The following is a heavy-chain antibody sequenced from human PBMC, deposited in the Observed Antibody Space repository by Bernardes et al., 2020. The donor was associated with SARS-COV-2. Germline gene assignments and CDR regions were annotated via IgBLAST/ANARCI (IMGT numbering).Heavy chain of an antibody. Sequence: GSLRLSCAASGFTFSDYYMSWIRQAPGKGLEWLAYISTSSSFTNYADSVKGRFTISRDNAKNSLYLQMDSLRAEDTAVYYCARDHYSYAWGKGWFDPWGQGTLVTVSS. CDR2: ISTSSSFT. CDR1: GFTFSDYY. V-gene: IGHV3-11*06. D-gene: IGHD3-16*01. CDR3: ARDHYSYAWGKGWFDP. J-gene: IGHJ5*02.